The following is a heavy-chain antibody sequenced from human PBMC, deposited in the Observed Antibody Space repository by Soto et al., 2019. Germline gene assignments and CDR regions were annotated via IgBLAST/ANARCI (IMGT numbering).Heavy chain of an antibody. D-gene: IGHD2-15*01. V-gene: IGHV3-23*01. CDR2: ISGSGGST. CDR3: AKEDDRPQMCSGGSCYVNDY. Sequence: EVQLLESGGGLVQPGGSLRLSCAASGFTFSSYAMSWVRQAPGKGLEWVSAISGSGGSTYYADSVKGRFTISRDNSKNTLYLQMNSLRAEDTAVYYCAKEDDRPQMCSGGSCYVNDYWGQGTLVTVSS. J-gene: IGHJ4*02. CDR1: GFTFSSYA.